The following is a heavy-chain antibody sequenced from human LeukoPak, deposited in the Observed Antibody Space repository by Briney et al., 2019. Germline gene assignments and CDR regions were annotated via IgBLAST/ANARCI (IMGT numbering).Heavy chain of an antibody. CDR3: ARYSGYYYYYYGMDV. D-gene: IGHD5-12*01. Sequence: SETLSLTCTVSGGSISSGGYYWSWIRQHPGKGLEWIGYIYYSGSTYYNPSLKSRVTISVDTSKNQFSLKLSSVTAAGTAVYYCARYSGYYYYYYGMDVWGQGTTVTVSS. V-gene: IGHV4-31*03. J-gene: IGHJ6*02. CDR1: GGSISSGGYY. CDR2: IYYSGST.